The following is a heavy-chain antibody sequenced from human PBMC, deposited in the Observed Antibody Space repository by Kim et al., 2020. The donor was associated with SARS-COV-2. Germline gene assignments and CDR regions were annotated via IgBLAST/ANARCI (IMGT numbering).Heavy chain of an antibody. CDR3: AREGCSGGSCYCAY. Sequence: DSVKGRDTITRDNAKNSLYLQRNSLRAEDTAVYYCAREGCSGGSCYCAYWGQGTLVTVSS. J-gene: IGHJ4*02. D-gene: IGHD2-15*01. V-gene: IGHV3-21*01.